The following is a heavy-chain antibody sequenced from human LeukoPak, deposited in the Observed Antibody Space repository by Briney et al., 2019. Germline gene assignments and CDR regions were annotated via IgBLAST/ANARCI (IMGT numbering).Heavy chain of an antibody. D-gene: IGHD3-22*01. Sequence: GESLKISCKGSGYSFTNYWIGWVRQMPGKGLEWMGIIYPGDSDTKYSPSFQGQVTISADKSISTAYLQWSSLKASDAAMYYCATLRSGYYYDYFDYWGQGTLVTVSS. CDR2: IYPGDSDT. V-gene: IGHV5-51*01. CDR1: GYSFTNYW. J-gene: IGHJ4*02. CDR3: ATLRSGYYYDYFDY.